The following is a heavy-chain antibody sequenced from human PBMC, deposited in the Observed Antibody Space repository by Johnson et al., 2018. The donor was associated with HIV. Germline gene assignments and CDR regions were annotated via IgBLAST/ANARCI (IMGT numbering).Heavy chain of an antibody. D-gene: IGHD1-26*01. V-gene: IGHV3-9*01. Sequence: VQLVESGGGLVKPGGSLRLSCAASGFTFDDYAMHWVRQAPGKGLEWVSGISWNSGSIAYADSVKGRFTISRDNSKNTLYLQMNSLRAEDTAVYYCAKDQGIVGATVFDIWGQGTMVTVSS. CDR2: ISWNSGSI. CDR3: AKDQGIVGATVFDI. J-gene: IGHJ3*02. CDR1: GFTFDDYA.